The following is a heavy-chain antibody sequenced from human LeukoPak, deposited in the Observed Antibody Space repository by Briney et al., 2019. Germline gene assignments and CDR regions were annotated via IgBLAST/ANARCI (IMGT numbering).Heavy chain of an antibody. D-gene: IGHD6-13*01. J-gene: IGHJ4*02. CDR3: ARDRGYSRGNYFDY. Sequence: ASAKVSCKASGYTFTGYYMHWVRQAPGQGLEWMGWINPNSGGTNYAQKFQGRVTMTRDTSISTAYMELSRLRSDDTAVYYCARDRGYSRGNYFDYWGQGTLVTVSS. V-gene: IGHV1-2*02. CDR1: GYTFTGYY. CDR2: INPNSGGT.